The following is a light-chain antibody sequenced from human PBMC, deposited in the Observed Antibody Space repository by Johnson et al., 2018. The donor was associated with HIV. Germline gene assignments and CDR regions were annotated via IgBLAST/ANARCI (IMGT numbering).Light chain of an antibody. CDR1: SSNIGNSY. J-gene: IGLJ1*01. CDR2: DNN. Sequence: QSVLTQPPSVSAAPGQKVTISCSGSSSNIGNSYVSWYQQLPGTAPKLLIYDNNKRPSEIPDRFSGSKSGTSATLGITGLQTGDETDYYCGSWDSCLSAFVFGTGTKVTVL. V-gene: IGLV1-51*01. CDR3: GSWDSCLSAFV.